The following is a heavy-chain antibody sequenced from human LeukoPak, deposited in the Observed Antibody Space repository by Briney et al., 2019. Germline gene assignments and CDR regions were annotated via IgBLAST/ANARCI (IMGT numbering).Heavy chain of an antibody. CDR3: AKDEVWFGELSLSLDY. CDR2: IRYDGSNK. J-gene: IGHJ4*02. Sequence: GGSLRLSCAASGFTFSSYWMSWVRQAPGKGLEWVAFIRYDGSNKYYADSVKGRFTISRDNSKNTLYLQMNSLRAEDTAVYYCAKDEVWFGELSLSLDYWGQGTLVTVSS. V-gene: IGHV3-30*02. CDR1: GFTFSSYW. D-gene: IGHD3-10*01.